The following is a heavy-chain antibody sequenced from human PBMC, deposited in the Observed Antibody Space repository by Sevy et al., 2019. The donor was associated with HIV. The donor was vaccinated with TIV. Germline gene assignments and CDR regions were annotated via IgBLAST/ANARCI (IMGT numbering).Heavy chain of an antibody. V-gene: IGHV4-39*01. D-gene: IGHD3-3*01. CDR3: ARRKVRFLEWLTDYFDY. CDR2: IYYSGST. J-gene: IGHJ4*02. CDR1: GGSISSSSYY. Sequence: SETLSLTCTVSGGSISSSSYYWGWIRQPPGKGLEWTGSIYYSGSTYYNPSLKSRVTISVDTSKNQFSLKLSSVTAADTAVYYCARRKVRFLEWLTDYFDYWGQGTLVTVSS.